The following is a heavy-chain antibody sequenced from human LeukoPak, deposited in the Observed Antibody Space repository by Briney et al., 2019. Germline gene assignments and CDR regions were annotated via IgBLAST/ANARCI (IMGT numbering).Heavy chain of an antibody. D-gene: IGHD2-2*01. CDR2: INPNSGGT. V-gene: IGHV1-2*06. CDR1: GYTFTGYY. CDR3: ARGVVVPAADYYYGMDV. J-gene: IGHJ6*02. Sequence: ASVKVSCKASGYTFTGYYMHWVRQAPGQGLEWMGRINPNSGGTNYALKFQGRVTMTRDTSISTAYMELSRLRSHDTAVYYCARGVVVPAADYYYGMDVWGQGTTVTASS.